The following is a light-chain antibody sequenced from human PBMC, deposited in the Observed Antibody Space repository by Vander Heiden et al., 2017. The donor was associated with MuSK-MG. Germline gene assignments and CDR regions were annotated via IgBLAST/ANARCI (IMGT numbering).Light chain of an antibody. J-gene: IGKJ2*01. CDR3: QQYSSYFPYT. Sequence: DIQMTQSPSTLSASVGDRVTITCRASQSVRTWLAWYQQKPGKAPNLLIYKASTLESGVPSRFSGSGSGTEFTLTIPSLQPDDFATYYCQQYSSYFPYTFGQGTKLEIK. CDR1: QSVRTW. V-gene: IGKV1-5*03. CDR2: KAS.